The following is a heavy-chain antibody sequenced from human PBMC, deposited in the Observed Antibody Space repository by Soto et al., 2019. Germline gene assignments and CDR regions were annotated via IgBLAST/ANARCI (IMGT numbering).Heavy chain of an antibody. CDR2: ISHGGST. Sequence: ASESLSLTCAVSGYSISSGYYWGWLRQPPGKGLEWIGSISHGGSTYYNPSLNSRVTLSIDMTNNHVSLILNSVTAADTAVYYCARVGPWVPYYYDSSPYTFENRFDPWGQGTLGTVSS. J-gene: IGHJ5*02. CDR3: ARVGPWVPYYYDSSPYTFENRFDP. V-gene: IGHV4-38-2*01. CDR1: GYSISSGYY. D-gene: IGHD3-22*01.